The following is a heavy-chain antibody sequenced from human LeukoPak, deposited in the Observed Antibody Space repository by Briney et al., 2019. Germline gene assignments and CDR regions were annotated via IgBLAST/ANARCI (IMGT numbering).Heavy chain of an antibody. J-gene: IGHJ4*02. CDR2: IYYSGST. CDR1: GGSISSYY. D-gene: IGHD6-13*01. Sequence: PSETLSLTCTVSGGSISSYYWSWIRQPPGKGLEWIGYIYYSGSTNYNPSLKSRVTISVDTSKNQFSLKLSSVTAADTAVYYCAREEKGIAAAGTHFDYWGQGTLVTVSS. CDR3: AREEKGIAAAGTHFDY. V-gene: IGHV4-59*12.